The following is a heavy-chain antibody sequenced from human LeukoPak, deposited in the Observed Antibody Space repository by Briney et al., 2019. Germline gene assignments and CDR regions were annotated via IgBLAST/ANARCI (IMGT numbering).Heavy chain of an antibody. Sequence: SETLSLTCTVSGGSISSYYWSWIRQPPGKGLEWIGSIHYSGSTYYNPSLKSRVTISVDTSKNQFSLKLSSVTAADTAVYYCASITMVRGVTRTITYYFDYWGQGTLVTVSS. CDR3: ASITMVRGVTRTITYYFDY. CDR2: IHYSGST. J-gene: IGHJ4*02. V-gene: IGHV4-39*01. D-gene: IGHD3-10*01. CDR1: GGSISSYY.